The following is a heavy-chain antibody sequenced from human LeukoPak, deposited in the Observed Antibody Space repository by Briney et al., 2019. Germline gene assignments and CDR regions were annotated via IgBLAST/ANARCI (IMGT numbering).Heavy chain of an antibody. CDR2: IGAYNGNT. Sequence: ASVKVSYKASGYTFTSYGITWVRQAPGQGLEWMGWIGAYNGNTNYAQMLQGRVTMTTDTSTSTAYMELRSLRSDDTAVYYCARDQGYDSSGYYYYQFDYWGQGTLVAVSS. D-gene: IGHD3-22*01. CDR3: ARDQGYDSSGYYYYQFDY. CDR1: GYTFTSYG. V-gene: IGHV1-18*01. J-gene: IGHJ4*02.